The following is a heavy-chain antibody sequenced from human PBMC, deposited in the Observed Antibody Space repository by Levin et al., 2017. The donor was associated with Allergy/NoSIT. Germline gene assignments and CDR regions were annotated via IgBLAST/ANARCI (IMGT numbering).Heavy chain of an antibody. Sequence: AASVKVSCKASGGTFSTYGINWVRQAPGQGLEWMGGIIPMFGTTNHAQKFQGRVAITADESTSTAYMELSSLRSEDTAVYYCARDYSGSYYGWFDAWGQGALVTVSS. CDR3: ARDYSGSYYGWFDA. D-gene: IGHD1-26*01. CDR1: GGTFSTYG. J-gene: IGHJ5*02. CDR2: IIPMFGTT. V-gene: IGHV1-69*13.